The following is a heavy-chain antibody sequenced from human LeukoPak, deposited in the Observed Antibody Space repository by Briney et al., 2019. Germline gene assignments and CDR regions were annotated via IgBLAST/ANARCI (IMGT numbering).Heavy chain of an antibody. CDR1: GGSISSSSYY. Sequence: PSETLSLTCTVSGGSISSSSYYWGRIRQPPGKGLEWIGSIYYSGSTYYNPSLKSRVTISVDTSKNQFSLKLSSVTAADTAVYYCARDLAREISGNEYAFDIWGQGTMVTVSS. CDR2: IYYSGST. D-gene: IGHD4-23*01. V-gene: IGHV4-39*07. J-gene: IGHJ3*02. CDR3: ARDLAREISGNEYAFDI.